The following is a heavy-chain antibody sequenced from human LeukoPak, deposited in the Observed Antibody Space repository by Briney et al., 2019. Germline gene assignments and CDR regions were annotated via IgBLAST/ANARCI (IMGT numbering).Heavy chain of an antibody. CDR2: INAGNGNT. Sequence: ASVKVSCEASGYTFTSYAMHWVRQAPGQRLEWMGWINAGNGNTKYSQKFQGRVTITRDTSASTAYMELSSLRSEDTAVYYCARDRGYGISYYFDYWGQGTLVTVYS. CDR3: ARDRGYGISYYFDY. D-gene: IGHD6-25*01. J-gene: IGHJ4*02. V-gene: IGHV1-3*01. CDR1: GYTFTSYA.